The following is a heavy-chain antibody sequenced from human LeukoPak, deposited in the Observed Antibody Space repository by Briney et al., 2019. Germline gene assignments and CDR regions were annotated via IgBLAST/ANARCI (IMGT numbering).Heavy chain of an antibody. CDR1: GGSINNHKW. D-gene: IGHD2-2*01. J-gene: IGHJ5*02. V-gene: IGHV4-4*02. CDR3: ARWGTYASTSNWFDP. CDR2: IYNSGST. Sequence: PSGTLSLTCAVSGGSINNHKWWSWIRQSPGRGLEWIGYIYNSGSTYYNPSLKSRVTISVDTSKNQFFLRLSSVTAADSAVYYCARWGTYASTSNWFDPWGQGTRVTVSS.